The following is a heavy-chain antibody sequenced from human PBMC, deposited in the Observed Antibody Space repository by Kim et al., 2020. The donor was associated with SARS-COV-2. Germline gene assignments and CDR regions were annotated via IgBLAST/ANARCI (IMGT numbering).Heavy chain of an antibody. CDR3: AKDRIQLWHHWGGYGMDV. CDR1: GFTFSSYA. D-gene: IGHD5-18*01. CDR2: IWYDGSNK. Sequence: GGSLRLSCAASGFTFSSYAMHWVRQAPGKGLEWVAVIWYDGSNKYYADSVKGRFTISRDNSKNTLYLQMNSLRAEDTAVYYCAKDRIQLWHHWGGYGMDVWGQGTTVTVSS. J-gene: IGHJ6*02. V-gene: IGHV3-33*06.